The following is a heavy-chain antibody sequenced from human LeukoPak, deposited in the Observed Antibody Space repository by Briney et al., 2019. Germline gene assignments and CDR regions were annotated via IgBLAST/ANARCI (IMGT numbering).Heavy chain of an antibody. V-gene: IGHV4-30-2*06. CDR2: IFHGGSA. CDR1: GDSITSGPYS. D-gene: IGHD6-13*01. CDR3: ARGRGQQLFDY. Sequence: SQTLSLTCAVSGDSITSGPYSWNWIRQSPGNTLEWIGHIFHGGSANYNPSLYTRVTISLDMSNNQFPLSLTSVTAADTAVYFCARGRGQQLFDYWGQGILVAVSS. J-gene: IGHJ4*02.